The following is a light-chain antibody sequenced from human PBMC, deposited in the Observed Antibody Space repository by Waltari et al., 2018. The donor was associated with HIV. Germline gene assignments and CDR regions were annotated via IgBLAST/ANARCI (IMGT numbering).Light chain of an antibody. CDR2: DAS. Sequence: ENVVTQSPATLSLSPGETAALSCRASQSVRRYLAWYQQKHGQAPRLLIYDASNRATGIPARFSGSGSGTDFTLTISSREPEDSAVYYCQQGYNWPTFGQGTRLEIK. V-gene: IGKV3-11*01. CDR1: QSVRRY. J-gene: IGKJ5*01. CDR3: QQGYNWPT.